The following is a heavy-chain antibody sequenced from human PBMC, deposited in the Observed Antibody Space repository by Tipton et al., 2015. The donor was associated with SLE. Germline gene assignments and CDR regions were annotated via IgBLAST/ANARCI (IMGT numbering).Heavy chain of an antibody. D-gene: IGHD1-14*01. Sequence: TLSLTCAVSGASVTTSYWTWLRQPPGKGLEWIAYVNRNEGTNFKPSLKSRVTISVDTSKNQFSLKLSSVTAADTAVYYCARGIWDFDLWGRGTLVTVSS. V-gene: IGHV4-4*09. CDR1: GASVTTSY. CDR3: ARGIWDFDL. J-gene: IGHJ2*01. CDR2: VNRNEGT.